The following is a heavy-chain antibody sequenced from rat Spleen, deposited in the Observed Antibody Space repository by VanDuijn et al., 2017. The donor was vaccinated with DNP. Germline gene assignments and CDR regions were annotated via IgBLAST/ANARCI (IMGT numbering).Heavy chain of an antibody. CDR2: IIYDGSHT. V-gene: IGHV5-17*01. J-gene: IGHJ4*01. CDR1: GFSFSDSA. Sequence: EVQLVESGGGVVQPGKSLKLSCAASGFSFSDSAMAWVRQSPKMGLEWVATIIYDGSHTFYRDSVQGRFIISRDNAKTTLNLQMDSLRSEDTATYYCARRGLRRTLDAWGQGTSVTVSS. CDR3: ARRGLRRTLDA. D-gene: IGHD1-11*01.